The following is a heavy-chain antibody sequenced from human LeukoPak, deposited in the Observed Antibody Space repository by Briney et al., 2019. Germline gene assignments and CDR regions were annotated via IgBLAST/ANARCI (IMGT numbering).Heavy chain of an antibody. D-gene: IGHD3/OR15-3a*01. Sequence: SETLSLTWTVSGVSISSINSNWGWIRQPPGKGLEWIGSIYYSGNTYYNASLKSQVSISIDTSKNQFSLRLTSVTAADTAVYYCARQTGSGLFILPGGQGTLVTVSS. CDR2: IYYSGNT. CDR1: GVSISSINSN. CDR3: ARQTGSGLFILP. V-gene: IGHV4-39*01. J-gene: IGHJ4*02.